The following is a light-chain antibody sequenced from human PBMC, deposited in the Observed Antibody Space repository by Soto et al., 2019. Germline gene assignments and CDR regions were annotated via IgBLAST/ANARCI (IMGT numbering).Light chain of an antibody. J-gene: IGKJ1*01. CDR1: QSVSSN. CDR3: QQYNNWRT. CDR2: GAS. Sequence: EIVMTQSPATLSVSPGERATLSCRASQSVSSNLAWYQQQPGQAPSLLIYGASTRATGIPARFSGSGSGTEFTLTISSLQSEDFAVYYCQQYNNWRTFGQGTKVEIK. V-gene: IGKV3-15*01.